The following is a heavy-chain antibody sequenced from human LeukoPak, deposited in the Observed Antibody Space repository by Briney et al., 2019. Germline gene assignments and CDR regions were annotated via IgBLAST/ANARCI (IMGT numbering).Heavy chain of an antibody. CDR1: GFTFSSYD. CDR3: ARGPIVGLTETKGYFDH. D-gene: IGHD1-7*01. CDR2: IGTAADT. V-gene: IGHV3-13*01. J-gene: IGHJ4*02. Sequence: PGGSLRLSCAASGFTFSSYDMHWVRQATGRGLEWVSSIGTAADTYYPGSVKGRFTISRENAKNSLYLQMNSLRAGDTAVYYCARGPIVGLTETKGYFDHWGQGILVTVSS.